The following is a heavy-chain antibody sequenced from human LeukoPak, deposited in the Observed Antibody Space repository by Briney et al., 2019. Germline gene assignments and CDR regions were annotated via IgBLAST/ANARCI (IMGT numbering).Heavy chain of an antibody. J-gene: IGHJ3*02. V-gene: IGHV4-30-4*01. D-gene: IGHD2-15*01. CDR3: ARDCSGGSCYGAFDI. CDR2: IYDSGST. CDR1: GASIRSGDYY. Sequence: PSETLSLTCTVSGASIRSGDYYWSWIRQPPGKGLEWIGYIYDSGSTYYNPSLRSRITISVDTSENRFSLKLSSVTATDTAVYYCARDCSGGSCYGAFDIWGQGTMVTVSS.